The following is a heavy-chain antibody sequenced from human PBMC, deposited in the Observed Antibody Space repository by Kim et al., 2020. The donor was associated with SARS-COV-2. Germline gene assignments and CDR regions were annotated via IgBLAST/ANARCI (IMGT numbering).Heavy chain of an antibody. J-gene: IGHJ4*02. CDR1: GYSFTSYW. D-gene: IGHD2-2*02. CDR3: ALNPGYCSSTSCYSPWTFDY. V-gene: IGHV5-10-1*01. Sequence: GESLKISCKGSGYSFTSYWISWVRQMPGKGLEWMGRIDPSDSYTNYSPSFQGHVTISADKSISTAYLQWSSLKASDTAMYYCALNPGYCSSTSCYSPWTFDYWGQGTLVTVSS. CDR2: IDPSDSYT.